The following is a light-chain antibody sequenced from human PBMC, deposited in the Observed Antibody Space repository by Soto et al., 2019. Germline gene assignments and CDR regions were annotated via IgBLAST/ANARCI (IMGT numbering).Light chain of an antibody. CDR3: QQRSSWPIT. J-gene: IGKJ5*01. V-gene: IGKV3-11*01. CDR1: QSVSNF. CDR2: DAS. Sequence: EIVITQSPSTLSVSPGERATLSCRASQSVSNFLAWYLQRPGQAPRLLIFDASKRAAGVPARFSGSGSGTDFTLTISILEPEDFAVYYCQQRSSWPITFGQGTRLEI.